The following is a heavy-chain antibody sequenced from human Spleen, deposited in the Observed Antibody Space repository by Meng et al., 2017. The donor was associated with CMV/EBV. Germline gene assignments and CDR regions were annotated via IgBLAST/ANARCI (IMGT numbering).Heavy chain of an antibody. CDR3: AKIREDYQKPGVYFDS. V-gene: IGHV3-30*02. J-gene: IGHJ4*02. CDR1: GFTFSRYA. D-gene: IGHD2-15*01. CDR2: TRFDQSNR. Sequence: GGSLRLSCAASGFTFSRYAMSWVRQAPGKGLEWVGFTRFDQSNRQYADSVKGRFTISRDNSKNTLYLQMNSLTFEDTAVYYCAKIREDYQKPGVYFDSWGQGTLVTVSS.